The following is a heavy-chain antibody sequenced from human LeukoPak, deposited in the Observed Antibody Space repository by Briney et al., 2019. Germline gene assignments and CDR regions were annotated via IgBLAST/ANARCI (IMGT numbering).Heavy chain of an antibody. CDR2: MNPNSANT. CDR1: GYTFTSYD. J-gene: IGHJ3*01. D-gene: IGHD6-25*01. CDR3: ATVLAATPF. Sequence: ASVKVSCKASGYTFTSYDVNWVRQAPGQGLEWMGWMNPNSANTGYAQKLQGRVTMTEDTSTDTAYMELSSLRSEDTAVYYCATVLAATPFWGQGTMVTVSS. V-gene: IGHV1-8*01.